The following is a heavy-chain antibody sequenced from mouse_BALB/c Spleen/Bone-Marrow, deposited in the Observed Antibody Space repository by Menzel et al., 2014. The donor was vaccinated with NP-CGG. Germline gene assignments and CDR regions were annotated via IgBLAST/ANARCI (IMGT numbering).Heavy chain of an antibody. V-gene: IGHV5-6-4*01. Sequence: DVMLVESGGGLVKPGGSLKLSCAASGFTFSSYTMSWVRQTPEKRLEWVATTSSGGSYTYYPDSVKGRFTISRDNAKNTLYLQKSSLKSEDTAMYYCTRDEYDGAWFAYWGQGTLVTVSA. CDR2: TSSGGSYT. D-gene: IGHD2-4*01. CDR3: TRDEYDGAWFAY. CDR1: GFTFSSYT. J-gene: IGHJ3*01.